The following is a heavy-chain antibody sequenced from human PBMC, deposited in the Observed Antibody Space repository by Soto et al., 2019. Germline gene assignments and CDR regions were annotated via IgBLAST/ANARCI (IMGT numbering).Heavy chain of an antibody. V-gene: IGHV3-49*03. CDR1: GFTFRDNA. CDR2: IRGRADSGTT. D-gene: IGHD3-10*01. Sequence: SLRLSCSTSGFTFRDNAMTWFRQAPGKGLEWVGFIRGRADSGTTEYAASVKGRFTISRDDSKSIAYLQMNSLKTEDTAVYYCARGLGFRETLTWYFDESGQGTVVTVS. J-gene: IGHJ4*02. CDR3: ARGLGFRETLTWYFDE.